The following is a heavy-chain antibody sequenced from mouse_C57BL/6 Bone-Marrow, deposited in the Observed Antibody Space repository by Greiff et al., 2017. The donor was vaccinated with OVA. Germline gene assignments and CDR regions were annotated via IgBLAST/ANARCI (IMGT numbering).Heavy chain of an antibody. D-gene: IGHD1-1*01. Sequence: VQLQQSGAELVKPGASVKLSCTASGFNIKDYYMHWVKQRTEQGLEWIGRIDPEDGETKYAPKFQGKATITADTSSNTAYLQLSSLTSEDTAVYSCATYCYGSSYVSGYYAMDDWGQGTSVTVSS. CDR3: ATYCYGSSYVSGYYAMDD. J-gene: IGHJ4*01. CDR1: GFNIKDYY. CDR2: IDPEDGET. V-gene: IGHV14-2*01.